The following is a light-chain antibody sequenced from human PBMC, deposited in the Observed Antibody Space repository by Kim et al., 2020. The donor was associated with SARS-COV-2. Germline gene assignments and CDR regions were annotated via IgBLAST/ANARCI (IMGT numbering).Light chain of an antibody. CDR2: NVN. CDR1: NSDVAGYNF. Sequence: QSALTQPASVSGSPGQSNTLSCTGTNSDVAGYNFVSWYQQLPGKAPKLIVYNVNKRPSGISNHFSGSKSGNTASLTISGLQAEDEADYYCSSFSSSNTPFVFGTGTKVTVL. CDR3: SSFSSSNTPFV. V-gene: IGLV2-14*01. J-gene: IGLJ1*01.